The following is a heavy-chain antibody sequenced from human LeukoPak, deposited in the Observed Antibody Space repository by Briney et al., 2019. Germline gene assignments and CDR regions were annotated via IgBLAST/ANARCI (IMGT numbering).Heavy chain of an antibody. CDR1: GFTFSSYE. CDR3: VKDNPLDY. V-gene: IGHV3-7*01. J-gene: IGHJ4*02. Sequence: GGSLRLSCAASGFTFSSYEMNWVRQAPGKGLEWVANINEDGSEKYYVDSVKGRFTISRDNAKNSLYLQMNSLRAEDTAVYYCVKDNPLDYWGQGTLVIVSS. CDR2: INEDGSEK. D-gene: IGHD1-14*01.